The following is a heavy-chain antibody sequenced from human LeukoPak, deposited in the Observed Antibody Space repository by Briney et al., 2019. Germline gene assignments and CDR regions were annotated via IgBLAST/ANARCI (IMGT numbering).Heavy chain of an antibody. CDR2: IIPIFGTA. CDR3: ARITLDYGAFLDY. Sequence: SVKVSCKASGGTFSSYAISWVRQAPGQGLEWMGGIIPIFGTANYAQKFQGRVTITTDESTSTAYMELSSLRSEDTAVYYCARITLDYGAFLDYWGQGTLVTVSS. CDR1: GGTFSSYA. D-gene: IGHD4-17*01. J-gene: IGHJ4*02. V-gene: IGHV1-69*05.